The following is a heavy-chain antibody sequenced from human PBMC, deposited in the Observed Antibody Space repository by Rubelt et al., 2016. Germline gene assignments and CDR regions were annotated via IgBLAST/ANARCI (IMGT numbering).Heavy chain of an antibody. CDR3: ARANHGDYEDY. V-gene: IGHV3-7*03. Sequence: ANIKQDGSEKYYVDSVKGRFTISRDNAKNSLYLQMNSLRAEDTAMYYCARANHGDYEDYWGQGTLVTVSS. J-gene: IGHJ4*02. D-gene: IGHD4-17*01. CDR2: IKQDGSEK.